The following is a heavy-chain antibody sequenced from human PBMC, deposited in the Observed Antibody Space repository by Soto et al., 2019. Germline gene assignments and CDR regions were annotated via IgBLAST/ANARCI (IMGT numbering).Heavy chain of an antibody. J-gene: IGHJ4*02. CDR2: ISSSSTI. D-gene: IGHD2-8*01. CDR3: ARDYLMRA. CDR1: GFTFSSYS. V-gene: IGHV3-48*01. Sequence: EVQLVESGGGLVQPGGSLRLSCAASGFTFSSYSMNWVRQAPGKGLEWVSYISSSSTIYYADSVKGRFTISRDNAKNSLYLQMNSLRAEDTAVYYCARDYLMRARGQGTLVTVSS.